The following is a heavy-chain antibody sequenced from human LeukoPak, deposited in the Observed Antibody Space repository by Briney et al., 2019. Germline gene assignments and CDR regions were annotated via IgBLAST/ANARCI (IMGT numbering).Heavy chain of an antibody. J-gene: IGHJ5*02. Sequence: GGSLRLSCAASGFTFISYSMTWVRQAPGKGLEWVSSISSSSSYIYYADSVKGRFTISRDNAENSVSLQMNSLRAEDTAVYYCAKGRSSIGVQVTFDPWGQGTLVTVSS. CDR1: GFTFISYS. CDR2: ISSSSSYI. CDR3: AKGRSSIGVQVTFDP. D-gene: IGHD2-21*02. V-gene: IGHV3-21*01.